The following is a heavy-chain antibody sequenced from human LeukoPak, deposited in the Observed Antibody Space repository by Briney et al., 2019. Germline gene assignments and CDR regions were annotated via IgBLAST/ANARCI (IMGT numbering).Heavy chain of an antibody. Sequence: GSSVKVSCKASGGTFSGYAISWVRQAPGQGLEWMGGIIPIFGTANYAQKFQGRVTITADESTSTAYMELSSLRSEDTAVYYCARYEERLLRAWFDPWGQGTLVTVSS. CDR2: IIPIFGTA. CDR1: GGTFSGYA. J-gene: IGHJ5*02. CDR3: ARYEERLLRAWFDP. V-gene: IGHV1-69*01. D-gene: IGHD2-15*01.